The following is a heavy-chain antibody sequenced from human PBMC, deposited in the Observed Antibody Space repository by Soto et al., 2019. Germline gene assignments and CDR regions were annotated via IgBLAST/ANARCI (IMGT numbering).Heavy chain of an antibody. CDR1: GFTFSSYA. Sequence: PGGSLRLSCAASGFTFSSYAMSWVRQAPGKGLEWVSAISGSGGSTYYADSVKGRFTISRDNSKNTLYLQMNSLRAEDTAVYYCAKVFFDGGGGSCSGNWFDPGGKGTLVTVSS. J-gene: IGHJ5*02. CDR2: ISGSGGST. CDR3: AKVFFDGGGGSCSGNWFDP. D-gene: IGHD2-15*01. V-gene: IGHV3-23*01.